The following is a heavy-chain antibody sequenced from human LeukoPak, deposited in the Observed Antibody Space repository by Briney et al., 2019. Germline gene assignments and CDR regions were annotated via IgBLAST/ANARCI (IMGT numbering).Heavy chain of an antibody. CDR3: ARQTGSGLFILP. CDR1: GGSISNYY. D-gene: IGHD3/OR15-3a*01. Sequence: PSETLSLTCTVSGGSISNYYWSWIRQPPGKGLEWIGSIYYSGNTYYNASHKSQVSISIDTSKNQFSLRLTSVTAADTAVYYCARQTGSGLFILPGGQGTLVTVSS. V-gene: IGHV4-39*01. CDR2: IYYSGNT. J-gene: IGHJ4*02.